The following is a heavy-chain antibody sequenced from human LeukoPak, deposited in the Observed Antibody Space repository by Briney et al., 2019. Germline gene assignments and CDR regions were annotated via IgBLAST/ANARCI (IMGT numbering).Heavy chain of an antibody. Sequence: GPSVKVSCKASGYTFTSYYMHWVRQAPGQGLEWMGIINPSGGSTSYAQKFQGRVTMTRDTSTSTVYMELSSLRSEDTAVYYCARSLAYDGSGYYLYYFDYWGQGTLVTVSS. J-gene: IGHJ4*02. D-gene: IGHD3-22*01. V-gene: IGHV1-46*01. CDR3: ARSLAYDGSGYYLYYFDY. CDR2: INPSGGST. CDR1: GYTFTSYY.